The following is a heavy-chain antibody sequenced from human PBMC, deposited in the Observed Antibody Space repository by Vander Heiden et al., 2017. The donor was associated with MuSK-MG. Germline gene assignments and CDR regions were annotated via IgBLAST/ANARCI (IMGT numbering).Heavy chain of an antibody. J-gene: IGHJ6*03. V-gene: IGHV4-59*01. D-gene: IGHD3-10*01. Sequence: LSLTCTVPGGPISSYYWSWIRQPPGKGLEWIGYIYYSGSTNYNPSLKSRVTISVDTSKNQFSLKLSSVTAADTAVYYCARVGHYYGSGSYSYYMDVWGKGTTVTVSS. CDR1: GGPISSYY. CDR3: ARVGHYYGSGSYSYYMDV. CDR2: IYYSGST.